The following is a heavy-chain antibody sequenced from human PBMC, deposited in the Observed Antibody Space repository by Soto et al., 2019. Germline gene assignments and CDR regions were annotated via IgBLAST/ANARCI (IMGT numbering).Heavy chain of an antibody. Sequence: QLQLQESGSGLVKPSQTLSLTCAVSGGSISSGGYSWSWIRQPPGKGLEWIGYIYHSGSTYYNPSLKSRVTISVDRSKNQFSLKLSSVTAADMAVYYCARVNYDYVWGSYRPYGMDVWGQGTTVTVSS. J-gene: IGHJ6*02. CDR1: GGSISSGGYS. CDR2: IYHSGST. D-gene: IGHD3-16*02. V-gene: IGHV4-30-2*01. CDR3: ARVNYDYVWGSYRPYGMDV.